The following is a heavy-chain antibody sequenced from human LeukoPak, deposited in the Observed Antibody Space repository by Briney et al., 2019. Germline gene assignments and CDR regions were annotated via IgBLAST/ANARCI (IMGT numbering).Heavy chain of an antibody. CDR3: ARDRGIAEADSFDP. J-gene: IGHJ5*02. D-gene: IGHD6-13*01. Sequence: GASVKVSCKASGYTYTTECISWVRQAPGQGLEWMGWIDTYSGKTNYAQKFQGRVTMTSDTSTSTAYMELRSLRSDDTAVYYCARDRGIAEADSFDPWGQGTLVTVSS. V-gene: IGHV1-18*01. CDR1: GYTYTTEC. CDR2: IDTYSGKT.